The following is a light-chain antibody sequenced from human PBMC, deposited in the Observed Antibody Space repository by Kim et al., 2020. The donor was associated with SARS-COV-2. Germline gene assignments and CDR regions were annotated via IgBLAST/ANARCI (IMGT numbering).Light chain of an antibody. Sequence: DIQMTQSPSSVSASVGDRVTITCRASQDVSTWLAWYQQKPGEAPKLLIYRASRLQSGVPSRFSGSGSGTDFTLSITSLQPEDFATYYCQQANTFPLTFGSGTKVDI. J-gene: IGKJ3*01. CDR1: QDVSTW. V-gene: IGKV1-12*01. CDR2: RAS. CDR3: QQANTFPLT.